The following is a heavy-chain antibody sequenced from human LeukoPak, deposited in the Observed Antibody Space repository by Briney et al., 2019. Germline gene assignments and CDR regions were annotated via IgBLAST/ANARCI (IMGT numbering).Heavy chain of an antibody. CDR3: ASHGKQWLAYFDY. J-gene: IGHJ4*02. D-gene: IGHD6-19*01. CDR2: IIPIFGTA. CDR1: GGTFSSYA. V-gene: IGHV1-69*05. Sequence: EASVKVSCKASGGTFSSYAISWVRQAPGQGLEWMGRIIPIFGTANYAQKFQGRVTITTDESTSTAYMGLSSLRSEDTAVYYCASHGKQWLAYFDYWGQETLVTVSS.